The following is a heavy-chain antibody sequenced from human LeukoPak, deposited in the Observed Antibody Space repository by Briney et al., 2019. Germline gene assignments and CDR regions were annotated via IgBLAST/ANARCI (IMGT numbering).Heavy chain of an antibody. J-gene: IGHJ5*02. CDR1: GFTFSSYS. CDR3: TRGSEVVPAADNWFGP. Sequence: GESLRLSCAASGFTFSSYSMNWVRQAPGKGLEWVSSISTSSIYIYYADPVKGRFTISRDNAKNSLFLQMNSLRAEDTAVYYCTRGSEVVPAADNWFGPWGQGTLVTVSS. CDR2: ISTSSIYI. D-gene: IGHD2-2*01. V-gene: IGHV3-21*01.